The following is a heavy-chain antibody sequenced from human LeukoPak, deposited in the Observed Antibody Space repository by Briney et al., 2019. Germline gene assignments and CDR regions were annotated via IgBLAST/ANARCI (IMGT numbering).Heavy chain of an antibody. Sequence: ASVKVSCKASGYTFTSYYMHWVRQAPGQGLEWMGIINPSGGSTSYAQKFQGRVTMTRGTSTSTVYMELSSLRSEDTAVYYCARGAIVVVVAATLDFDYWGQGTLVTVSS. V-gene: IGHV1-46*01. J-gene: IGHJ4*02. CDR3: ARGAIVVVVAATLDFDY. CDR2: INPSGGST. D-gene: IGHD2-15*01. CDR1: GYTFTSYY.